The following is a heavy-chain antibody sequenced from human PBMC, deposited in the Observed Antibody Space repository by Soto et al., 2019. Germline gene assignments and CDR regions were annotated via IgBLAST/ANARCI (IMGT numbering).Heavy chain of an antibody. J-gene: IGHJ4*02. D-gene: IGHD2-8*01. Sequence: QVQLVQSGAEVKKPGASVKVSCKASGYTFTSYGISWVRQAPGQGREWMGWISAYNGNINYAQKLQGRDTMTTDTSTSTDYMELRSLRSDDTAVYYCARDLGPMVYAIGYYFDYWGQGTLVTVSS. CDR3: ARDLGPMVYAIGYYFDY. CDR2: ISAYNGNI. CDR1: GYTFTSYG. V-gene: IGHV1-18*04.